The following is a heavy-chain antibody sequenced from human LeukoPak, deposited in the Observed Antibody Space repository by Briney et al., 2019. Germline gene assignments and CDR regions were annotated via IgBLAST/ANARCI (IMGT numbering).Heavy chain of an antibody. Sequence: GGSLRLSCGASVFTFSSYWMHWVRQAPGKGLVWVSRINSDGSSTSYTDSVEGRFTISRDNAKNTLYLQMNSLRAEDTAVYYCARAPYPTFDYWGQGTLVTVSS. CDR3: ARAPYPTFDY. CDR2: INSDGSST. J-gene: IGHJ4*02. D-gene: IGHD2-2*01. CDR1: VFTFSSYW. V-gene: IGHV3-74*01.